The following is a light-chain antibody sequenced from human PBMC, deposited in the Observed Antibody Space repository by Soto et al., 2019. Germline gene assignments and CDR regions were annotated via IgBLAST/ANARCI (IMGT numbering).Light chain of an antibody. CDR1: QSISSW. V-gene: IGKV1-5*03. J-gene: IGKJ1*01. Sequence: DIPMTQSPSTLSASVGDRVTITCRASQSISSWLAWYQQKPGKAPKLLIYKASSLESGVPSRFSGSGSGTEFTLTISSLQPDDFATYDCQQYNSYPKTFGQGTNVEIK. CDR3: QQYNSYPKT. CDR2: KAS.